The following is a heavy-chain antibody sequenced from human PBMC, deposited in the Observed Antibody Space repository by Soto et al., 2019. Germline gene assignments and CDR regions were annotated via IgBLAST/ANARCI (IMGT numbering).Heavy chain of an antibody. CDR2: TXSDGTXT. V-gene: IGHV3-74*01. CDR3: ARTGNTGDWFDP. CDR1: GFTFRSYW. D-gene: IGHD3-10*01. Sequence: QPGXSQRLSCAASGFTFRSYWMHWVRQAPGGGLVWVSGTXSDGTXTSYPDSVTGXXTITRDNXXNTPYLQMNSLRAEDTAVYYCARTGNTGDWFDPWGQGTLVTVSS. J-gene: IGHJ5*02.